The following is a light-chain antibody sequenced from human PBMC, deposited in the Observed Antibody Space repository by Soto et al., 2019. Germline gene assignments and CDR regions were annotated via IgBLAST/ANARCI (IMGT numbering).Light chain of an antibody. Sequence: QSALTQPPSVSGSPGQSVTISCTGTSSDVGSYNRVSWYQQPPGTAPKLMIYDVSNRPSGVPDRFSGSKSGNAASLTISGLRAEDEADYYCSSYTITSTYVFGTGTKVTVL. CDR1: SSDVGSYNR. CDR3: SSYTITSTYV. CDR2: DVS. V-gene: IGLV2-18*02. J-gene: IGLJ1*01.